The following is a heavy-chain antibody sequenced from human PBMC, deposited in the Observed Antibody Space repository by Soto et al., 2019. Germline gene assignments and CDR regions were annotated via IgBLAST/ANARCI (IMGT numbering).Heavy chain of an antibody. D-gene: IGHD3-10*01. CDR1: GFTFSSYA. J-gene: IGHJ6*02. V-gene: IGHV3-23*01. CDR3: AKARTMVRGVSYYGMDV. CDR2: ISGSGGST. Sequence: EVQLLESGGGLVQPGGSLRLSCAASGFTFSSYAMSWVRQAPGKGLEWVSAISGSGGSTYYADSVKGRFTISRDNSKNTLYLQMNSLRAEDTAVYYCAKARTMVRGVSYYGMDVWGQGTTVTVSS.